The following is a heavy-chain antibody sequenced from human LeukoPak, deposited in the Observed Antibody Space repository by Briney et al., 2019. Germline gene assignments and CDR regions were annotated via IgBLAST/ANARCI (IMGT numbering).Heavy chain of an antibody. CDR1: GFTFSSYA. V-gene: IGHV3-23*01. D-gene: IGHD5-18*01. Sequence: GGSLRLSRAASGFTFSSYAMSWVRQAPGKGLEWVSAISGSGGSTYYADSVKGRFTISRDNSKNTLYLQMNSLRAEDTAVYYCATDDPVVVDTAMVTGGYWGQGTLVTVSS. J-gene: IGHJ4*02. CDR2: ISGSGGST. CDR3: ATDDPVVVDTAMVTGGY.